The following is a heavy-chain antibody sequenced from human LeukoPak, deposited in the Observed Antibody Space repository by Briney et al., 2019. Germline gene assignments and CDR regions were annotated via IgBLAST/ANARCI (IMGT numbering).Heavy chain of an antibody. V-gene: IGHV1-69*05. D-gene: IGHD1-1*01. J-gene: IGHJ4*02. CDR2: IIPIFGTA. Sequence: SVKVSCKASGGTFSSYAISWVRQAPGQGLEWMGRIIPIFGTANYAQKFQGRVTITTDESTSTAYMELSSLISEDTAVYYCASTYNWNVPLPDYWGQGTLVTVSS. CDR3: ASTYNWNVPLPDY. CDR1: GGTFSSYA.